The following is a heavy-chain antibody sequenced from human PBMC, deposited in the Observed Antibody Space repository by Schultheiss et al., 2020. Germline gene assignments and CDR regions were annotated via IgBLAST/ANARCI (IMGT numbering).Heavy chain of an antibody. D-gene: IGHD4-23*01. CDR2: IKKDGRGK. Sequence: GGSLRLSCAASGFTFSSYGMHWVRQAPGKGLEWVANIKKDGRGKYYVESVKGRFTISRDNAKNSLDLEMNSLRVEDTAVYYCARGRAVVTPLYYYYYGMDVWGQGTTVTVSS. J-gene: IGHJ6*02. V-gene: IGHV3-7*01. CDR3: ARGRAVVTPLYYYYYGMDV. CDR1: GFTFSSYG.